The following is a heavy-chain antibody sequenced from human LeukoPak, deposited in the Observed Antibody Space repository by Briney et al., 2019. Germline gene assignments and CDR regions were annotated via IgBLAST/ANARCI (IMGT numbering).Heavy chain of an antibody. J-gene: IGHJ4*02. V-gene: IGHV3-21*01. CDR1: GFTFSSYS. Sequence: PGGSLRLSCAASGFTFSSYSMNWVRQAPGKGLEWVSSISSSSSYIYYADSVKGRFTISRDNAENSLYLQMNSLRAEDTAVYYCASPLWELRQKAIDYWGQGTLVTVSS. D-gene: IGHD1-26*01. CDR2: ISSSSSYI. CDR3: ASPLWELRQKAIDY.